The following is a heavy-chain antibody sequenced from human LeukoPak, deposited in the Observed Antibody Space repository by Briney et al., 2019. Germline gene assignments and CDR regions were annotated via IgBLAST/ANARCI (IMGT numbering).Heavy chain of an antibody. CDR1: GYTFTGYY. CDR3: AREAGTTAFDI. Sequence: ASXXXSCKASGYTFTGYYMHWVRQAPGQGLEWMGWINPNSGGTNYAQKFQGRVTMTRDTSISTAYMELSRLRSDDTAVYYCAREAGTTAFDIWGQGTMVTVSS. CDR2: INPNSGGT. V-gene: IGHV1-2*02. D-gene: IGHD6-19*01. J-gene: IGHJ3*02.